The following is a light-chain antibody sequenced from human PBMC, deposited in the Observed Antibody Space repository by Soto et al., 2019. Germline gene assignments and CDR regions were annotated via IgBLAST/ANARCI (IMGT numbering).Light chain of an antibody. Sequence: EIVLTQSPGTLSLSPGERATLSCRASQSVSSSSLAWYQQKPGQAPRLLIYGASSRATGIPDRFSGSGSGPDFTLTISRLEPEDFAVYYCQQYGISPRTFGQGTKVEIK. CDR2: GAS. CDR3: QQYGISPRT. J-gene: IGKJ1*01. CDR1: QSVSSSS. V-gene: IGKV3-20*01.